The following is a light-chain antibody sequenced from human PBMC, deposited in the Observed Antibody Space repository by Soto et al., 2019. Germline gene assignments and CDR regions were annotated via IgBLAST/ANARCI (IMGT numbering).Light chain of an antibody. CDR2: YNN. CDR3: ASWDDTLSGPV. CDR1: DSNIGSNA. Sequence: QSVLAQPPSVSEAPRRRVTISCSGSDSNIGSNAVNWYQQLAGKAPKLLIYYNNVLSSGVSDRFSASKSGTSASLAISGLQSEDEADYYCASWDDTLSGPVFGGGTKLTVL. V-gene: IGLV1-36*01. J-gene: IGLJ3*02.